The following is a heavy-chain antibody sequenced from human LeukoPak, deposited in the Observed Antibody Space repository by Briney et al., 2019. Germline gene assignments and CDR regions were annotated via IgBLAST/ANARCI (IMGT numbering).Heavy chain of an antibody. Sequence: SETLSLTCSVSGDSISTSSYYWGWIRQPPGKGLEWSGYIYYSGSTSYNASLKSRVTISVDTSKNQFSLKLSSVTAADTAVYYCAREGARWEPSFSAFDIWGQGTMGTVSS. D-gene: IGHD1-26*01. CDR2: IYYSGST. J-gene: IGHJ3*02. CDR3: AREGARWEPSFSAFDI. CDR1: GDSISTSSYY. V-gene: IGHV4-61*01.